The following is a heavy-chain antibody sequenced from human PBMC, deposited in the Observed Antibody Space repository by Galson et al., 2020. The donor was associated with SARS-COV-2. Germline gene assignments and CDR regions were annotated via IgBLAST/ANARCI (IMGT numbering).Heavy chain of an antibody. CDR3: GRHRNSYVLNFGY. Sequence: SETLSLTCTVSGDSISSGDNYWAWIRQPPGKGLEWIGSLSYGGGTYYTSSLKGRVTISVDTSQNLFSLKLNSVTAADTAVYFCGRHRNSYVLNFGYWGQGTRVNVSS. CDR2: LSYGGGT. V-gene: IGHV4-39*01. D-gene: IGHD5-18*01. J-gene: IGHJ4*02. CDR1: GDSISSGDNY.